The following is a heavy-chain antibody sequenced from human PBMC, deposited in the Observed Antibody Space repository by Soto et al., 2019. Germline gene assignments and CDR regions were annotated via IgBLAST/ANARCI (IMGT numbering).Heavy chain of an antibody. D-gene: IGHD6-13*01. CDR1: GFTFSSYG. CDR3: ARDSSNFAFDI. CDR2: IWYDGSNK. J-gene: IGHJ3*02. V-gene: IGHV3-33*01. Sequence: LRLSCAASGFTFSSYGMHWVRQAPGKGLEWVAVIWYDGSNKYYADSVKGRFTISRDNSKNTLYLQMNSLRAEDTAVYYCARDSSNFAFDIWGQGTMVTVSS.